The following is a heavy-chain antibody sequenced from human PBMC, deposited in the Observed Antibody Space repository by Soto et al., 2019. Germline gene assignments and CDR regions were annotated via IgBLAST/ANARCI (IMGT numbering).Heavy chain of an antibody. D-gene: IGHD3-16*01. Sequence: QITLKECGPTLVKPTQTLTLTCTVSGFSVSARGVGVGWIRQPPGKALEWLGIIYWNDDKRYSPCLKSRLTNTKDTSKNQVVLTMTNMDPVDTATYYCAHSPWGAAPDYWGQGTLVTVSS. CDR3: AHSPWGAAPDY. CDR2: IYWNDDK. CDR1: GFSVSARGVG. J-gene: IGHJ4*02. V-gene: IGHV2-5*01.